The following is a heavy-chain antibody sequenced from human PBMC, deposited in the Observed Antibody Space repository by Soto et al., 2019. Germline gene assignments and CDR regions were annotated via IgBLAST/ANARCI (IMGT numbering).Heavy chain of an antibody. CDR1: GFTFSNYA. J-gene: IGHJ6*02. CDR2: LIGSGAFT. D-gene: IGHD3-16*01. CDR3: AKAGAGTAGGNYFRYCMDV. Sequence: EVQLLQSGGGLVQPGGSLRLSCAASGFTFSNYAMNWVRQAPGKGLGWVSGLIGSGAFTYYADSIKGRFTISRDNSKNTLYLQINSLRADDTAVYYCAKAGAGTAGGNYFRYCMDVWGQGTTVTVSS. V-gene: IGHV3-23*01.